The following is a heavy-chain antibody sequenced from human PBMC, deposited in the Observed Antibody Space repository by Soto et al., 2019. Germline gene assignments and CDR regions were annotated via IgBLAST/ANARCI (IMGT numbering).Heavy chain of an antibody. Sequence: EVQLLESGGGLVQPGGSLRLSCAASGFTFSSYAMSWVRHATGKVLEWVSAISGSGGSTYYADSVKGRFTISRDNSKNTLYLQMNSLRAEDTAVYYCAKTLYYYDSSGYQWGQGTLVTVSS. CDR1: GFTFSSYA. J-gene: IGHJ4*02. D-gene: IGHD3-22*01. CDR2: ISGSGGST. V-gene: IGHV3-23*01. CDR3: AKTLYYYDSSGYQ.